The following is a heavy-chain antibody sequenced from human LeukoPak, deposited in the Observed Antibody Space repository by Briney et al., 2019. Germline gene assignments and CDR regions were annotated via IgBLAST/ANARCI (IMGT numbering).Heavy chain of an antibody. CDR1: GGSIGSYY. CDR2: IYTSGST. CDR3: ARDRDYVWGSYRPYFDY. D-gene: IGHD3-16*02. Sequence: SETLSLTCTVSGGSIGSYYWSWIRQPAGKGLEWIGRIYTSGSTNYNPSLKSRVTMSVDTSKNQFSLKLSSVTAADTAVYYCARDRDYVWGSYRPYFDYWGQGTLVTVSS. J-gene: IGHJ4*02. V-gene: IGHV4-4*07.